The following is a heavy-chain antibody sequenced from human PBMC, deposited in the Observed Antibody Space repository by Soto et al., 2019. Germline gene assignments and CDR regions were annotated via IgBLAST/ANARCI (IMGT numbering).Heavy chain of an antibody. CDR1: GFTFSSYA. V-gene: IGHV3-23*01. CDR3: AKVYGDYVSYFDY. D-gene: IGHD4-17*01. J-gene: IGHJ4*02. CDR2: IGGSGGST. Sequence: GGSLRLSCAASGFTFSSYAMSWVRQAPGKGLEWVSAIGGSGGSTYYADSVKGRFTISRDNSKNTLYLQMSSLRAEDTAVYYCAKVYGDYVSYFDYWGQGTLVTVSS.